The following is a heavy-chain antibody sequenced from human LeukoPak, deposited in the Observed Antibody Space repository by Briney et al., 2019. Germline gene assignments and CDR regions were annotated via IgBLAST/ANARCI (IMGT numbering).Heavy chain of an antibody. D-gene: IGHD1-26*01. J-gene: IGHJ3*02. CDR3: AKNSGMGGGAFDI. CDR1: GFTFSTYW. V-gene: IGHV3-74*01. CDR2: INTDGSTT. Sequence: GGSLRLSCAASGFTFSTYWMHWVRQTPGKGLVWVSRINTDGSTTNYADSVKGRFTISRDNSKNTLYLQMNSLRAEDTAVYYCAKNSGMGGGAFDIWGQGTMVTVSS.